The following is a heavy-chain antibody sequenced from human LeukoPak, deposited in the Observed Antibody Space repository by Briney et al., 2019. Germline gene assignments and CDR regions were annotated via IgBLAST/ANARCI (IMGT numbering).Heavy chain of an antibody. Sequence: GGSLRLSCAASGFTFSSYEMNWVRQAPGKGLEWVSYISSSGSTIYYADPVKGRFTISRDNAKNSLYLQMNSLRAEDTAVYYCARVGIAAADHFDYWGQGTLVTVSS. V-gene: IGHV3-48*03. CDR1: GFTFSSYE. D-gene: IGHD6-13*01. CDR2: ISSSGSTI. CDR3: ARVGIAAADHFDY. J-gene: IGHJ4*02.